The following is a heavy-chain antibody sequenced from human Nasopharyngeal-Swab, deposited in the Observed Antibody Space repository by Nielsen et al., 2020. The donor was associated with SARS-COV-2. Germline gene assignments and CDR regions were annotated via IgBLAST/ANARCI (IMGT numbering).Heavy chain of an antibody. CDR2: ISSSSNYI. V-gene: IGHV3-21*03. D-gene: IGHD2-2*01. CDR3: TSPLVDSSSSSDY. CDR1: GFMSNSFS. J-gene: IGHJ4*02. Sequence: GASLKISCKASGFMSNSFSMNWVRQAPGQGLEWVASISSSSNYIHYVDSVKGRFTISRDNVKNSLYLQMDNLRAEDTAMYYCTSPLVDSSSSSDYWGQGTLVTVSS.